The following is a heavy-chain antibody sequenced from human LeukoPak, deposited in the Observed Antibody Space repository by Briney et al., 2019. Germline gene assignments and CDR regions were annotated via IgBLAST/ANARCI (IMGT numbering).Heavy chain of an antibody. CDR3: ARDVPLRYYYGMDV. CDR2: INSDGSST. CDR1: GFTFSSYW. D-gene: IGHD2-2*01. J-gene: IGHJ6*02. V-gene: IGHV3-74*01. Sequence: PGGSLRLSCAASGFTFSSYWMHWGRQAPGKGLVWVSRINSDGSSTSYADSVKGRFTISRDNAKNTLYLQMNSLRAEDTAVYYCARDVPLRYYYGMDVWGQRTTVTVSS.